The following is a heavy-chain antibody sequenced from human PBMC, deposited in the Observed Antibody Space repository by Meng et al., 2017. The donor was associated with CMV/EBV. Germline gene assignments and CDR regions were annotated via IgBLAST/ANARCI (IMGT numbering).Heavy chain of an antibody. Sequence: CWMHWGRQDPGKGLVWVSRISPDGGTTTYADSVKGRFTISRDNAKNTVYLQMNSLRAEDTAVYHCARAPDCGGGSCNSYHYYGMDVWGQGSTVTVSS. J-gene: IGHJ6*02. CDR2: ISPDGGTT. V-gene: IGHV3-74*01. CDR1: CW. CDR3: ARAPDCGGGSCNSYHYYGMDV. D-gene: IGHD2-15*01.